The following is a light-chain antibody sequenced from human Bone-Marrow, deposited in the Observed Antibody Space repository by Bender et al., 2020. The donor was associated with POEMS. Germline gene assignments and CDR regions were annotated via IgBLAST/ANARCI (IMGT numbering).Light chain of an antibody. J-gene: IGLJ1*01. CDR3: QVWDNSNDSHV. CDR1: KIGSKR. Sequence: SYVLTQPPSVSLAPGQTARLTCGGNKIGSKRVHWYQQKAGQAPVLVVYDDSDRPSGIPERFSGSNAGDTATLAISRVEGEDEADYYCQVWDNSNDSHVFGTWTKVTV. V-gene: IGLV3-21*02. CDR2: DDS.